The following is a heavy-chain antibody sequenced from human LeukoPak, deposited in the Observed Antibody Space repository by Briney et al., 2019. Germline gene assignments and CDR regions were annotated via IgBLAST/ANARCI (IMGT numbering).Heavy chain of an antibody. CDR2: IYYSGST. J-gene: IGHJ4*02. CDR3: ARRRGDNKPYYCDY. D-gene: IGHD3-16*01. CDR1: GGSIRSDDYY. V-gene: IGHV4-30-4*01. Sequence: SETLSLTCTVSGGSIRSDDYYWSWIRQSPGRGLEWSGYIYYSGSTYYNPSLKSRLSISIDTSKNQFSLKLSSVTAADTAVYYCARRRGDNKPYYCDYWGQGTLVTVSS.